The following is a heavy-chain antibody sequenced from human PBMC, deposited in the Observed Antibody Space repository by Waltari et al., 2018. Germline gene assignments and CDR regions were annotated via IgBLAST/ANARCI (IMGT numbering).Heavy chain of an antibody. CDR3: ARFGLYDGYNSHRYFYY. CDR2: IYYSGSP. J-gene: IGHJ4*02. D-gene: IGHD5-12*01. V-gene: IGHV4-59*01. Sequence: QVQLQESGPGLVKPSETLSLTCTVSGGSISSYYWSWIRQPPGKGLEWIGYIYYSGSPNYNPALKSRVTISVDTSKNQFSLRRSSVTAADTAVYYCARFGLYDGYNSHRYFYYWGQGTLVTVSS. CDR1: GGSISSYY.